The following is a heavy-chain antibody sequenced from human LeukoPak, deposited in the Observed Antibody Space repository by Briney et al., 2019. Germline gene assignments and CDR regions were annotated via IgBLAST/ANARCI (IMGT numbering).Heavy chain of an antibody. CDR3: ARVWGLETYYYDSSGSHGNWFDP. V-gene: IGHV3-53*01. J-gene: IGHJ5*02. CDR2: IYSGGST. Sequence: GGSLRLSCAASGFTFSDYYMSWIRQAPGKGLEWVSVIYSGGSTYYADSVKGRFTISRDNSKNTLYLQMNSLRAEDTAVYYCARVWGLETYYYDSSGSHGNWFDPWGQGTLVTVSS. CDR1: GFTFSDYY. D-gene: IGHD3-22*01.